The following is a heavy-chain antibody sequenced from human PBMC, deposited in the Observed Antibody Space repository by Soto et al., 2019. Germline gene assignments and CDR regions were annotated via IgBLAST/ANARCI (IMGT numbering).Heavy chain of an antibody. J-gene: IGHJ5*02. CDR2: IYYSGST. D-gene: IGHD2-15*01. CDR3: ARVRDCSGGTCYSWWFDP. CDR1: GASISSYY. V-gene: IGHV4-59*01. Sequence: SETLSLTCTVSGASISSYYWSWIRQPPGKGLEWIGHIYYSGSTNYTPSLKSRVTISIDTSKNQLSLKLSSVTAADTAVYFCARVRDCSGGTCYSWWFDPWGQGTLVTVSS.